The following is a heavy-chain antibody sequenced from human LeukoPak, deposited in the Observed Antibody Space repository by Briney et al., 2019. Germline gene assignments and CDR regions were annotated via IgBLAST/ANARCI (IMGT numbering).Heavy chain of an antibody. CDR2: ISAYNGNT. CDR3: SITYYYDISGFSNEYSPP. J-gene: IGHJ1*01. Sequence: ASVKVSCKASGYTFTSYGMSWVRQAPGQGLEWMGWISAYNGNTNYAQKLQGRVTMTTDTSTSTGSMELRSLRSDDTAGYYCSITYYYDISGFSNEYSPPGGRGTLFTVS. CDR1: GYTFTSYG. D-gene: IGHD3-22*01. V-gene: IGHV1-18*01.